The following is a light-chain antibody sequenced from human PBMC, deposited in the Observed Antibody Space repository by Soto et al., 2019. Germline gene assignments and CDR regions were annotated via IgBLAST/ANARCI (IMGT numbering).Light chain of an antibody. J-gene: IGKJ5*01. CDR3: QQYGTSPIT. Sequence: EIVLTQSPGTLSLSSGERATLSCRASQSVSSSHLAWYQQKPGQAPRFLIYAASIRATGIPDRFSGSGSGTDFTLTISRLEPEDFAVYYCQQYGTSPITFGQGTRLEIK. CDR1: QSVSSSH. CDR2: AAS. V-gene: IGKV3-20*01.